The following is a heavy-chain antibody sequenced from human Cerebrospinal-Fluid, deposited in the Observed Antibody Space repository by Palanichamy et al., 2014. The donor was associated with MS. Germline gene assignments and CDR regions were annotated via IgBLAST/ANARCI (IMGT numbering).Heavy chain of an antibody. V-gene: IGHV1-3*04. CDR1: GYIFSDYA. CDR2: INTGNGKT. Sequence: QVQLVQSGAEVKKPGASVKVSCKASGYIFSDYAIHWVRQAPGQNFEWMGWINTGNGKTQYSQKFQGRVTIIRDTSASTAYLDVGSLRSEDTAVYYCARDRSHLQIPDAFDIWGQGTMVTVSA. CDR3: ARDRSHLQIPDAFDI. J-gene: IGHJ3*02.